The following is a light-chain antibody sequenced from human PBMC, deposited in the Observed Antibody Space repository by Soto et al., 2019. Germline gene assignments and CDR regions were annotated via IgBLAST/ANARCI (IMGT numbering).Light chain of an antibody. J-gene: IGKJ1*01. V-gene: IGKV3-20*01. Sequence: EIVLTQSPGTLSLSPGERATLSCRASQSVSSSYLAWYQQKPGQAPRLLIYGASSRATGIPDRFRGSGSGTDFHLTISRLEPEDCAVYYCQQYGSSRTFGQGTKVEIK. CDR3: QQYGSSRT. CDR1: QSVSSSY. CDR2: GAS.